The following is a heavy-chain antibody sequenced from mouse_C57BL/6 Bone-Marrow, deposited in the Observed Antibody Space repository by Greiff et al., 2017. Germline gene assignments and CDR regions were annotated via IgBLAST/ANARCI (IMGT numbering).Heavy chain of an antibody. D-gene: IGHD2-4*01. CDR1: GYTFTDYA. J-gene: IGHJ4*01. V-gene: IGHV1-67*01. CDR2: ISTYYGDA. CDR3: ARYDYDVCAMDY. Sequence: VQLQQSGPELVRPGVSVKISCKGSGYTFTDYAMHWVKQSHAKSLEWIGVISTYYGDASYNQKFKEKATMTVDKSSSTAYMELARLTSEDSAVYYCARYDYDVCAMDYWGQGTSVTVSS.